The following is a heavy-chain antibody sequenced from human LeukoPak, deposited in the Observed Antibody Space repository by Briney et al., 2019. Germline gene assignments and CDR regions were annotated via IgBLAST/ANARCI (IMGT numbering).Heavy chain of an antibody. J-gene: IGHJ6*02. Sequence: PGGSLRLSCAASGFTLSSFAMSWVRPAPGKGLEWVSAISGSGGSTYYADSVKGRFTISRDNSKNTLYLQMNSLRAEDTAVYYCVPVPNKMDVWGQGTTVTVSS. V-gene: IGHV3-23*01. CDR3: VPVPNKMDV. CDR1: GFTLSSFA. CDR2: ISGSGGST. D-gene: IGHD2-2*01.